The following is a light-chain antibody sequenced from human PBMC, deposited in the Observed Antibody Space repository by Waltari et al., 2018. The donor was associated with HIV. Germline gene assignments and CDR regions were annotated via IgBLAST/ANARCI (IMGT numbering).Light chain of an antibody. Sequence: QSVLTQPPSVSEAPRQRVTIPCSGSESNIGNTGVHWYQQIAGKPPKLLIYLDDIPPSGVSDRFSGSKSGTSASLAIRGLQSDDEADYYCAVWDDSVNGPVFGGGTKLTVL. CDR1: ESNIGNTG. CDR3: AVWDDSVNGPV. CDR2: LDD. V-gene: IGLV1-36*01. J-gene: IGLJ2*01.